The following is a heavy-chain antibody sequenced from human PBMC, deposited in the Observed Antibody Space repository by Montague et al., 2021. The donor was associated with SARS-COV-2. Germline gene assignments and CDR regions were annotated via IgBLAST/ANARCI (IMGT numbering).Heavy chain of an antibody. V-gene: IGHV4-39*01. Sequence: SETLSLTCIVSGGSISSRTYYWGWIRQPPGKGLEWIGSIFYDGSNYYNPSLKSRVTISVDTSKNQFSLNLSSVTAADTAVYYCARYGPNDYYHSRYFDLWGRGTLVTVSS. J-gene: IGHJ2*01. CDR1: GGSISSRTYY. CDR2: IFYDGSN. D-gene: IGHD3-10*01. CDR3: ARYGPNDYYHSRYFDL.